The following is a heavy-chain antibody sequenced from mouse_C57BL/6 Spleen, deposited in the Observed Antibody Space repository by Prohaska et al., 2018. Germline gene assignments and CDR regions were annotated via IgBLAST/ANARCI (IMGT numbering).Heavy chain of an antibody. Sequence: QMQLQESGPGLVKPSQSLFLTCSITGFPITSGYYWIWIRQSPGKPLEWMGYITHSGETFYNPSLQSPISITRETSMNQFFLQLNSVTTEDTAMYYCAGDPDGYWYFDVWGTGTTVTVSS. CDR1: GFPITSGYY. D-gene: IGHD2-3*01. CDR3: AGDPDGYWYFDV. CDR2: ITHSGET. J-gene: IGHJ1*03. V-gene: IGHV12-3*01.